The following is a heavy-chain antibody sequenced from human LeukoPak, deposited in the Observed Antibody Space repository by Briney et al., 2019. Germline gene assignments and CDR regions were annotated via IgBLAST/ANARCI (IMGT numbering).Heavy chain of an antibody. CDR1: GGSISSGGYY. CDR3: ARERGSYFDY. V-gene: IGHV4-31*03. J-gene: IGHJ4*02. D-gene: IGHD3-10*01. Sequence: SETLSLTCTVSGGSISSGGYYWSWIRQHPGKGLEWIGYIYYSGSTYYNPSLKSRITISVDTSKNQFSLKLSSVTAADTAVYYCARERGSYFDYWGQGTLVTVSS. CDR2: IYYSGST.